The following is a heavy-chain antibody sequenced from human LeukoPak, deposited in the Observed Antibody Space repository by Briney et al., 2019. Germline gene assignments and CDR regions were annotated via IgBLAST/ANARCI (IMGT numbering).Heavy chain of an antibody. D-gene: IGHD6-19*01. V-gene: IGHV1-18*01. Sequence: ASVKVSCKASGYTFTTYGFSWVRQAPGQGLEWMGWISAYNGNTHYAQKLQDRVTMTTDTSTTTAYMELRSLRSDDTAVYYCARDLKRGYSSGRYSWGTGSSNDYWGQGTLVTVSS. CDR2: ISAYNGNT. J-gene: IGHJ4*02. CDR3: ARDLKRGYSSGRYSWGTGSSNDY. CDR1: GYTFTTYG.